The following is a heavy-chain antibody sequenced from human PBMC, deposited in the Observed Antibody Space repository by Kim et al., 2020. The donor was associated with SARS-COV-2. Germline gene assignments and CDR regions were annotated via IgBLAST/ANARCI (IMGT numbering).Heavy chain of an antibody. Sequence: ASVKVSCKASGYTFTGYYMHWVRQAPGQGLEWMGWINPNSGGTNYAQKFQGRVTMTRDTSISTAYMELSRLRSDDTAVYYCARVGVGATRKYYFDYWGQGTLVTVSS. CDR1: GYTFTGYY. D-gene: IGHD1-26*01. V-gene: IGHV1-2*02. J-gene: IGHJ4*02. CDR2: INPNSGGT. CDR3: ARVGVGATRKYYFDY.